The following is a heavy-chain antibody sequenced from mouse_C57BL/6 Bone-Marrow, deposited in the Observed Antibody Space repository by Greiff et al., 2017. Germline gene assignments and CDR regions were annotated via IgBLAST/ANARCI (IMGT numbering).Heavy chain of an antibody. CDR2: ISSGSSTI. Sequence: EVKLMESGGGLVKPGGSLKLSCAASGFTFSDYGMHWVRRAPETGLEWVAYISSGSSTIYYADTVKGRFTISRDNAKNTLFLQMTSLRSEDTAMYYCARGTRDYWGQGTTLTVSS. V-gene: IGHV5-17*01. CDR3: ARGTRDY. D-gene: IGHD2-13*01. J-gene: IGHJ2*01. CDR1: GFTFSDYG.